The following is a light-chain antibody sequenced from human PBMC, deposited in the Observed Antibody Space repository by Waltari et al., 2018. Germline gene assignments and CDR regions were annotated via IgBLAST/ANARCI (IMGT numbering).Light chain of an antibody. CDR2: GAS. V-gene: IGKV3-20*01. J-gene: IGKJ1*01. CDR1: QRVSMA. CDR3: QHYVRLPAT. Sequence: IVLTQSPGHLSASPGERDTLSCRSSQRVSMALAWYQKKPGQAPRLLIFGASNRATGIPDRFSGSGSGTDFSLTISRLESEDFAVYYCQHYVRLPATFGRGTKVEIK.